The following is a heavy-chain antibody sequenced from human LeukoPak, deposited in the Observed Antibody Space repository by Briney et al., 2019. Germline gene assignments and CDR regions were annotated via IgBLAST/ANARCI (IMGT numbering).Heavy chain of an antibody. V-gene: IGHV4-61*09. D-gene: IGHD3-22*01. CDR1: GGSISSGSYY. J-gene: IGHJ4*02. CDR2: IYSSGST. Sequence: ASETLSLTCTVSGGSISSGSYYWSWIRQPAGKGLEWIGHIYSSGSTNYNPSLKSRVTISLDASKNQFSLKLSSVTAADTAVYYCARGRTHYFDSSSYYYFDYWGQGTLVTVSS. CDR3: ARGRTHYFDSSSYYYFDY.